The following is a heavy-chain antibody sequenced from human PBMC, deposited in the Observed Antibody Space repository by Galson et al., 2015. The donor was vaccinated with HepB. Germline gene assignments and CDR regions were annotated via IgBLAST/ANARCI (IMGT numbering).Heavy chain of an antibody. J-gene: IGHJ3*02. V-gene: IGHV1-69*13. CDR2: IIPIFGTA. CDR1: GGTFSSYA. CDR3: ARGEGGGYSNSPWGDDAFGI. Sequence: SVKVSCKASGGTFSSYAICWVRQAPGQGLEWMGGIIPIFGTANYAQRFQGRVTITADESTSTAYMELSSLRSEDTAVYYCARGEGGGYSNSPWGDDAFGIWGQGTMVTVSS. D-gene: IGHD4-11*01.